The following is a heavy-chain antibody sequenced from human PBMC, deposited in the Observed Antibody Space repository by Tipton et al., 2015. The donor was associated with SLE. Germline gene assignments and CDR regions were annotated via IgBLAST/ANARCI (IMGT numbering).Heavy chain of an antibody. Sequence: GASISRYSWSWIRQSPGKGLEWIGCFTYSGNTNSNPSLKSRVTISGDTSNNQFSLKLTSLTAADSAVYYCARDFPETWWSRTFDVWGQGTLVTVSS. D-gene: IGHD2-15*01. CDR3: ARDFPETWWSRTFDV. J-gene: IGHJ3*01. V-gene: IGHV4-59*01. CDR2: FTYSGNT. CDR1: GASISRYS.